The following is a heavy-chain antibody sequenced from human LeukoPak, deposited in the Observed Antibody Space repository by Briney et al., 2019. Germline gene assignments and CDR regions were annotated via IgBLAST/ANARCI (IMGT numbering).Heavy chain of an antibody. V-gene: IGHV5-51*01. CDR3: ARHGHCTNGVCYSNYYYHMDV. CDR1: GYSFTSYW. J-gene: IGHJ6*03. D-gene: IGHD2-8*01. Sequence: PAASVKVSCKGSGYSFTSYWIGWVRQMPGKGLEWMGIIYPGDSDTRYSPSFQGQVTISADKSISTAYLQWSSLKASDTAVYYCARHGHCTNGVCYSNYYYHMDVWGKGTTVTVSS. CDR2: IYPGDSDT.